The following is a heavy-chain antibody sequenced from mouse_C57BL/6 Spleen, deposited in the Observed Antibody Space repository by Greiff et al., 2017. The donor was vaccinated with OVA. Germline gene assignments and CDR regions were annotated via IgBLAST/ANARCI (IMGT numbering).Heavy chain of an antibody. CDR3: ARGGTKVTYFGY. V-gene: IGHV5-6*01. J-gene: IGHJ2*01. Sequence: EVKLVEPGGDLVKPGGSLKLSCAASGFTFSSYGMSWVRQTPDKRLEWVATISSGGSYNYYPDSVKGRFTISRDNAKNTLYLQMSSLKSEDTAMYYCARGGTKVTYFGYWGQGATLTVSS. CDR2: ISSGGSYN. CDR1: GFTFSSYG. D-gene: IGHD2-2*01.